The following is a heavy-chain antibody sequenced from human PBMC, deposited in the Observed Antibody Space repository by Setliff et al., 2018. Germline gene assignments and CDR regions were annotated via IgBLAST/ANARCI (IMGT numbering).Heavy chain of an antibody. CDR1: GGSFSGYY. Sequence: KPLETLSLTCAVYGGSFSGYYWSWIRQPPGKGLEWIGEINPTGSTNYSPSLKSRVTISVDTSKDQFSLKLTSVTAAGTAVYYCARGYCSSPSCFFAGGFDPWGQGTLVTVSS. J-gene: IGHJ5*02. V-gene: IGHV4-34*01. CDR3: ARGYCSSPSCFFAGGFDP. D-gene: IGHD2-2*01. CDR2: INPTGST.